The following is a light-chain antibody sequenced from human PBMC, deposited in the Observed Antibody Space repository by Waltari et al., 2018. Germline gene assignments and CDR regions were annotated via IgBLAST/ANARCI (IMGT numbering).Light chain of an antibody. CDR1: KRDVGFYNY. V-gene: IGLV2-14*03. Sequence: QSALTQPASVSGSPGQSITISCPGTKRDVGFYNYAPWYQHHPGKAPKVIIYDVSQRPSGISNRFSGSKSGNTASLIISGLQADDEADYYCKSYTGTGSWVFGGGTKLTVL. CDR3: KSYTGTGSWV. CDR2: DVS. J-gene: IGLJ3*02.